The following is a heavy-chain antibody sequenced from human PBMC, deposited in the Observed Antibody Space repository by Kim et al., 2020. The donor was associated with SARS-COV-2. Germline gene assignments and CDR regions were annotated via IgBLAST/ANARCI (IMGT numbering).Heavy chain of an antibody. CDR2: IWCDGSSK. CDR3: ESDQAAGLSLDYYYGMDV. J-gene: IGHJ6*01. V-gene: IGHV3-33*08. D-gene: IGHD2-15*01. Sequence: GGSLRLSCAASGFTFSSYGMHWVHQAPGKGLEWVARIWCDGSSKSYADCAKGRFTISSSNDKTTLYPQLKIMRAKDADVYYCESDQAAGLSLDYYYGMDV. CDR1: GFTFSSYG.